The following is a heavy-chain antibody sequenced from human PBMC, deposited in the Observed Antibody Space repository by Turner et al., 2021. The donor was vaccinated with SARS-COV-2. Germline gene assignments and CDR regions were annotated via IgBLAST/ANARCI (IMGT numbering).Heavy chain of an antibody. CDR2: NKSKTDGGTT. D-gene: IGHD2-21*02. CDR1: AFTCSNAW. Sequence: EVQLVESGGTLVQPGGSLRLSCAASAFTCSNAWMSWVRQAPGKGLEWVGRNKSKTDGGTTDYAAPVKGRFTISRDDSKNTVYLQMNSLKNEDTAVYYCTTDSGDSFSYSYVMDVWGQGTTVTVSS. V-gene: IGHV3-15*02. CDR3: TTDSGDSFSYSYVMDV. J-gene: IGHJ6*02.